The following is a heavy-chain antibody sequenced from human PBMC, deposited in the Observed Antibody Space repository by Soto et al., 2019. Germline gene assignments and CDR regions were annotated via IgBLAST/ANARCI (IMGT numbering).Heavy chain of an antibody. CDR2: IYSGGNT. Sequence: GGSLRLSCAASGFTVSSNYMSWIRQAPGKGLEWVSVIYSGGNTYYADSVKGRFTISRDNSKNTLYLQMKSLRAEDTAVDYGARAREVDDYVWGSYRPAFDAFDIWGQGTMVTVSS. CDR3: ARAREVDDYVWGSYRPAFDAFDI. J-gene: IGHJ3*02. CDR1: GFTVSSNY. V-gene: IGHV3-53*01. D-gene: IGHD3-16*02.